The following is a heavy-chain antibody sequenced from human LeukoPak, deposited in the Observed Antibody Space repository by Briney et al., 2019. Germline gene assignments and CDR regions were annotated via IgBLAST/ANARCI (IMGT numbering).Heavy chain of an antibody. CDR2: IYTSGST. CDR1: GGSFSGYY. CDR3: ARENVDYDFWSGYYPFDY. V-gene: IGHV4-4*07. D-gene: IGHD3-3*01. J-gene: IGHJ4*02. Sequence: SETLSLTCAVYGGSFSGYYWSWIRQPAGKGLEWIGRIYTSGSTNYNPSLKSRVTMSVDTSKNQFSLKLSSVTAADTAVYYCARENVDYDFWSGYYPFDYWGQGTLVTVSS.